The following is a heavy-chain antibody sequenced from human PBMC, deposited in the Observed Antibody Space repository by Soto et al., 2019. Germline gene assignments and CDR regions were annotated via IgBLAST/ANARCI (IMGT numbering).Heavy chain of an antibody. J-gene: IGHJ3*02. CDR3: AKDLKIRFLEWRAPDAFDI. Sequence: PGGSLRLSCAASGFTFSSYAMSWVRQAPGKGLEWVSAISGSGGSTYYADSVKGRFTISRDNSKNTLYLQMNSLRAEDTAVYYCAKDLKIRFLEWRAPDAFDIWGQGTMVTVSS. V-gene: IGHV3-23*01. CDR1: GFTFSSYA. D-gene: IGHD3-3*01. CDR2: ISGSGGST.